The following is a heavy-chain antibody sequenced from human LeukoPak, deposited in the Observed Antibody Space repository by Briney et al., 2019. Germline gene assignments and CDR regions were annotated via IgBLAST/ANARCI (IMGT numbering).Heavy chain of an antibody. CDR1: GGTFSSYA. V-gene: IGHV1-69*06. J-gene: IGHJ6*03. CDR3: ASEDQNNYYMDV. CDR2: IIPIFGTA. Sequence: SVKVSCKASGGTFSSYAISWVRQAPGQGPEWMGGIIPIFGTANYAQKFQGRVTITADKSTSTAYMELSSLRSEDTAVYYCASEDQNNYYMDVWGKGTTVTVSS.